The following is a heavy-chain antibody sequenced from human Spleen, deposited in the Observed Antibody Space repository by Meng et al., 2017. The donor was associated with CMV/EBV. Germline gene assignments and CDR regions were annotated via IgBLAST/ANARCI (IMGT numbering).Heavy chain of an antibody. D-gene: IGHD6-13*01. Sequence: GESLKISCAASGFTFSSYAMHWVRQAPGKGLEWVAVISYDGSNKYYADSVKGRFTISRDNAKNSLYLQMNSLRAEDTALYYCAKDWQQLVQGYFDYWGQGTLVTVSS. V-gene: IGHV3-30-3*01. CDR1: GFTFSSYA. CDR3: AKDWQQLVQGYFDY. CDR2: ISYDGSNK. J-gene: IGHJ4*02.